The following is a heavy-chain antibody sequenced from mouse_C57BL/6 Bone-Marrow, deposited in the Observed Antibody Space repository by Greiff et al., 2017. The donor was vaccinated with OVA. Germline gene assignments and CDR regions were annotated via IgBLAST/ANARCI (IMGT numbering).Heavy chain of an antibody. J-gene: IGHJ1*03. CDR2: INYDGSST. Sequence: EVHLVESEGGLVQPGSSMKLSCTASGFTFSDYYMAWVRQVPEKGLEWVANINYDGSSTYYLDSLKSRFIISRDNAKNILYLQMSSLKSEDTATYYCARDPPYHWYFDVWGTGTTVTVSS. CDR1: GFTFSDYY. CDR3: ARDPPYHWYFDV. V-gene: IGHV5-16*01.